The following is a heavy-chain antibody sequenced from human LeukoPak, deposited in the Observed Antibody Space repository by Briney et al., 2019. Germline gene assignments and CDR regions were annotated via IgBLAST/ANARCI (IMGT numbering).Heavy chain of an antibody. Sequence: SQTLSLTCAISGDRVSSNSAAWNWIRQPPSRGLEWLGRTYYRSKWYNDYAVSVKGRITINPDTSKNQFSLQLNSVTSEDTAVYYCTRAVRFDNGMDVWGQGTTVTVSS. CDR3: TRAVRFDNGMDV. V-gene: IGHV6-1*01. CDR2: TYYRSKWYN. D-gene: IGHD3-3*01. CDR1: GDRVSSNSAA. J-gene: IGHJ6*02.